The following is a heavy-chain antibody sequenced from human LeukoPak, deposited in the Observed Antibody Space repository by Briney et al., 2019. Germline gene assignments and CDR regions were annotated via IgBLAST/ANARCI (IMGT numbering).Heavy chain of an antibody. D-gene: IGHD3-10*01. J-gene: IGHJ4*02. CDR3: ARKQFYGSGSSIDY. CDR2: IYVGDSDT. CDR1: GYSFTSYW. Sequence: GESLQISCKGSGYSFTSYWIGSVRQMPGKGLEWMGIIYVGDSDTRYSPSFQGQVTISADKSISTAYLQWNSLKASDTAMYYCARKQFYGSGSSIDYWGQGTLVTVSS. V-gene: IGHV5-51*01.